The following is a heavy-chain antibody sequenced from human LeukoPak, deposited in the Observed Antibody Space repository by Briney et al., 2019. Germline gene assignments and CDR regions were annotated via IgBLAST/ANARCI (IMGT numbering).Heavy chain of an antibody. V-gene: IGHV1-18*01. CDR1: GYTFTSYG. D-gene: IGHD4-23*01. CDR3: ARVIEPTVVTPARNWFDP. Sequence: ASVKVSCKASGYTFTSYGISWVRQAPGQGLEWMGWISAYNGNTNYAQKLQGRVTMTTDTSTSTAYMELRSLRSDDAAVYYRARVIEPTVVTPARNWFDPWGQGTLVTVSS. CDR2: ISAYNGNT. J-gene: IGHJ5*02.